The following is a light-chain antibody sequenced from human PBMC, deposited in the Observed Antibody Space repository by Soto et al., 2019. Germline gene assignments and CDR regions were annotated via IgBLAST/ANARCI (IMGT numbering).Light chain of an antibody. J-gene: IGKJ1*01. CDR3: QQLNGSPWT. CDR1: QSISSY. CDR2: AAS. V-gene: IGKV1-39*01. Sequence: DIQMTQSPSSLSASVGVRVTITCRASQSISSYLNWYQQKPGKAPNLLIYAASSLQSGVPSRFSGSRSGTEYTLTIGSLQPEDFATYYCQQLNGSPWTFGQGTKVDI.